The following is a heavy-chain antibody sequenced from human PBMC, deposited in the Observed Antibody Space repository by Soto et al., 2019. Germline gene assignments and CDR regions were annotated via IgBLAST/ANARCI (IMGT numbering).Heavy chain of an antibody. V-gene: IGHV4-39*01. D-gene: IGHD2-15*01. CDR2: FYYSENT. J-gene: IGHJ6*02. CDR1: GGSISSKSYS. CDR3: ANLAGYCSGNSCHGDYAMDV. Sequence: SETLSLTCSVSGGSISSKSYSWGWIRQPPGKGLEWIGTFYYSENTYYNPSLKSRVTISVDTSKNQFSMKLSSVTAADTAVYYCANLAGYCSGNSCHGDYAMDVWGQGTTVTVSS.